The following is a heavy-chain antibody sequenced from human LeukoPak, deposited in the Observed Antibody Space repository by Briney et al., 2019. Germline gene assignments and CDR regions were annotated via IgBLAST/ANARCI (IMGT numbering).Heavy chain of an antibody. CDR2: INPHSGGT. J-gene: IGHJ4*02. D-gene: IGHD3-9*01. V-gene: IGHV1-2*02. CDR3: AREYYDILTGSLDY. Sequence: ASVKVSGKASGYRFTGYYIHWVRQAPGQGLEWMGWINPHSGGTKFAQKFQGRVTMTRDTSISTAYMEVSRLRSDDAAVYYCAREYYDILTGSLDYWGQGTLVTVSS. CDR1: GYRFTGYY.